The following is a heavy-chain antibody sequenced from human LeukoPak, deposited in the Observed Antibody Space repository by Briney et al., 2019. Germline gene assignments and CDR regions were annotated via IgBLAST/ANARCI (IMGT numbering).Heavy chain of an antibody. V-gene: IGHV1-18*01. CDR1: GYTFTSYG. J-gene: IGHJ5*02. Sequence: GASVKVSCKASGYTFTSYGISWVRQAPGQGLEWMGWISAYNGNTNYAQKLQGRVTMTTDTSTSTAYMELRSLRSDDTAVYYCARVPRYSSSWYSENWFDPWDQGTLVTVSS. D-gene: IGHD6-13*01. CDR3: ARVPRYSSSWYSENWFDP. CDR2: ISAYNGNT.